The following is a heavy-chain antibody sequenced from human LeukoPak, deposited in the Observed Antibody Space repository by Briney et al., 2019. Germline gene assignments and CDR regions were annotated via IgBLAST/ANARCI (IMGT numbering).Heavy chain of an antibody. D-gene: IGHD1-14*01. Sequence: KTSETLSLTCTVSGGSISSYYWSWIRQPPGKGLEWIGYIYYSGSTNYNPSLKSRVTISVDTSKNQFSLKLSSVTAADTAVYYCASVPFNSPDDYWGQGTLVTVSS. V-gene: IGHV4-59*01. CDR3: ASVPFNSPDDY. J-gene: IGHJ4*02. CDR1: GGSISSYY. CDR2: IYYSGST.